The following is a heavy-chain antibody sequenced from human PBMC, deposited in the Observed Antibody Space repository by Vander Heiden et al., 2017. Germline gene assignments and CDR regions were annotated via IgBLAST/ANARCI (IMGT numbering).Heavy chain of an antibody. J-gene: IGHJ4*02. CDR1: GFTFSSYS. CDR2: ISSSSSTI. CDR3: ARDVTYYDILTGYSDY. D-gene: IGHD3-9*01. V-gene: IGHV3-48*02. Sequence: EVQLVESGGGLVQPGGSLGLSCSASGFTFSSYSMNWVRQAPGKGLEWVSYISSSSSTIYYADSVKGRFTISRDNAKNSLYLQMNSLRDEDTAVYYCARDVTYYDILTGYSDYWGQGTLVTVSS.